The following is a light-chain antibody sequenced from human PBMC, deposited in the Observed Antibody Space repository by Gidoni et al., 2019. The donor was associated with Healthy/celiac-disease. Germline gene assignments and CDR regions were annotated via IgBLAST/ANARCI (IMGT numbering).Light chain of an antibody. J-gene: IGKJ1*01. V-gene: IGKV4-1*01. Sequence: DIVMTQSPDSLAVSLGERATINCKSSQSVLYSSNNKNYVAWYQQKPGQPPKLLIYWESTRESGVPDRFSGSGSGTDFTLTISSLQAEDVAVYYCQQYYSTPMFXQXTKVEIK. CDR3: QQYYSTPM. CDR1: QSVLYSSNNKNY. CDR2: WES.